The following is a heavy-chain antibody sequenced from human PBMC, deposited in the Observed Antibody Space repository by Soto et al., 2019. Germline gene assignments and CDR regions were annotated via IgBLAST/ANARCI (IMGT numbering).Heavy chain of an antibody. V-gene: IGHV3-48*02. J-gene: IGHJ4*02. Sequence: PGGSLRLSCAASGSTFSSYSMNWVRQAPGKGLEWVSYISSSSSTIYYADSVKGRFTISRDNAKNSLYLQMNSLRDEDTAVYYCARDCSGGSCYFYYFDYWGQGTLVTVSS. CDR3: ARDCSGGSCYFYYFDY. CDR2: ISSSSSTI. D-gene: IGHD2-15*01. CDR1: GSTFSSYS.